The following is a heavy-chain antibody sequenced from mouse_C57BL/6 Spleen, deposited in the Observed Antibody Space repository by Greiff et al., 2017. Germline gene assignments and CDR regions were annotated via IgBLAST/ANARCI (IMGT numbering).Heavy chain of an antibody. Sequence: VKVVESGPGLVAPSQSLSITCTVSGFSLTSYGVHWVRQPPGKGLEWLVVIWSDGSTTYNSALKSRLSISKDNSKSQVFLKMNSLQTDDTAMYYCARQGGYYGGYGLLGSRNPLMDYWGQGTSVTVSS. CDR3: ARQGGYYGGYGLLGSRNPLMDY. CDR1: GFSLTSYG. V-gene: IGHV2-6-1*01. CDR2: IWSDGST. D-gene: IGHD1-1*01. J-gene: IGHJ4*01.